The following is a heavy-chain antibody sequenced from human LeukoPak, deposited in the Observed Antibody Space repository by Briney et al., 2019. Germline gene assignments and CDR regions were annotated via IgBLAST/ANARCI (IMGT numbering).Heavy chain of an antibody. V-gene: IGHV3-48*04. Sequence: GGSLRLSCAASGFTFSSYSMNWVRQAPGKGLEWVSYISSTGSTIYYADSVKGRFTISRDNAKNSLYLQMNSLRAEDTAIYYCTGGPWGSAGAGALDIWGQGTMVTVSS. D-gene: IGHD3-16*01. CDR2: ISSTGSTI. CDR3: TGGPWGSAGAGALDI. CDR1: GFTFSSYS. J-gene: IGHJ3*02.